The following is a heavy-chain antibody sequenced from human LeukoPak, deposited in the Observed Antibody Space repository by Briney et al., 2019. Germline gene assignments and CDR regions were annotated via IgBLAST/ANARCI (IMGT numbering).Heavy chain of an antibody. CDR1: GGFISSGDYY. Sequence: SQTLSLTCTVSGGFISSGDYYWSWIRQPPGKGLEWIGYIYYNGSTNYNPSLKSRVTISVDTSKNQFSLKLSSVTAAATVVYYCARQGGNYDILTGHYRGDWIDPWGQGTLVTVSS. CDR2: IYYNGST. D-gene: IGHD3-9*01. J-gene: IGHJ5*02. V-gene: IGHV4-30-4*01. CDR3: ARQGGNYDILTGHYRGDWIDP.